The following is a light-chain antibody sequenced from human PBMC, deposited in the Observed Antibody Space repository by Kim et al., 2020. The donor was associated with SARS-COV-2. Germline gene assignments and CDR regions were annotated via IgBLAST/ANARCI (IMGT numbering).Light chain of an antibody. Sequence: QSVLTQPPSASGSPGQSVSISCTGTSSDVGGYNYVSWYQQHPGKAPKLIIYEVAKRPSGVPDRFAGSKSGNTASLTVSGLQAEDEADYYCSSYAGSNNNVVFGGGTQLTVL. CDR1: SSDVGGYNY. J-gene: IGLJ2*01. V-gene: IGLV2-8*01. CDR2: EVA. CDR3: SSYAGSNNNVV.